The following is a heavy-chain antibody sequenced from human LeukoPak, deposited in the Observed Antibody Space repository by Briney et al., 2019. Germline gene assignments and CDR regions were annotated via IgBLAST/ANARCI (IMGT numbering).Heavy chain of an antibody. D-gene: IGHD1-26*01. J-gene: IGHJ4*02. CDR2: IYYSGST. CDR3: ARYCGAYFGTFDY. V-gene: IGHV4-59*11. CDR1: GGSLSSHC. Sequence: PSETLSLTCTVSGGSLSSHCWTWLRQPPGKGLEWIGYIYYSGSTNYNPSLKSRVTISIDTSKSQFSLKLNSVTAADTAVYYCARYCGAYFGTFDYWYLADLVRVS.